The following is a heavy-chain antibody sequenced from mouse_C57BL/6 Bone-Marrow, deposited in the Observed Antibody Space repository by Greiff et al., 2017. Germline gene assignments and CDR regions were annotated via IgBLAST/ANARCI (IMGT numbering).Heavy chain of an antibody. CDR1: GFSLTSYG. V-gene: IGHV2-2*01. Sequence: VQLQESGPGLVQPSQSLSITCTVSGFSLTSYGVHWVRQSPGTGLEWLGVIWSGGSTDYNAAFISRLSISKDNSKSQVFFKMNSLQADDTAIYYCARGDSSGSWFAYWGQGTLVTVSA. CDR3: ARGDSSGSWFAY. CDR2: IWSGGST. J-gene: IGHJ3*01. D-gene: IGHD3-2*02.